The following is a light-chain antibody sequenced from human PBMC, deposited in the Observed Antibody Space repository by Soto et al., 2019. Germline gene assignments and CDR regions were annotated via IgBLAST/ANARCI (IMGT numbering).Light chain of an antibody. Sequence: QSVPTQPASVSGSPGQSITISCTGTSSDIGAYNFVSWYQQHPGKAPKLMLYDVNIRPSGVSNRFSGSKSGNTASLTISGLQAEDEADYYCTSWTTSTTMIFGGGTKVTVL. CDR3: TSWTTSTTMI. V-gene: IGLV2-14*03. J-gene: IGLJ2*01. CDR1: SSDIGAYNF. CDR2: DVN.